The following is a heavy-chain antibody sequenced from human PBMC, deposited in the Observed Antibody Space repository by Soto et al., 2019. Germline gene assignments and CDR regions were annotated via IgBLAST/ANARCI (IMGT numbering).Heavy chain of an antibody. V-gene: IGHV3-30*18. CDR2: ISYDGSNK. D-gene: IGHD2-2*01. CDR3: AKDNCISTSCYRLYNWFDP. CDR1: GFTFSDYG. J-gene: IGHJ5*02. Sequence: PGGSLRLSCAASGFTFSDYGMHWVRQAPGKGLEWVAVISYDGSNKYYADSVKGRFTISRDNSKNTLYLQMNSLRAEDTAVYYCAKDNCISTSCYRLYNWFDPWGQGTLVTVS.